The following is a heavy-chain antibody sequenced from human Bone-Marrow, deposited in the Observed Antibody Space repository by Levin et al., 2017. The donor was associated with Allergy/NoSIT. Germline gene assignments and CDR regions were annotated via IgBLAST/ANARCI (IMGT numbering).Heavy chain of an antibody. J-gene: IGHJ6*04. D-gene: IGHD3-9*01. CDR1: GGTFRGYA. Sequence: EASVKVSCKASGGTFRGYAVSWVRQAPGQGLEWMGGIIPAFGTTNYAQKFQGRVTITANEATSTADMELSSLRSEDTALYFCVRNTYDILTKNIPDVWGKGTTVTVSS. CDR3: VRNTYDILTKNIPDV. CDR2: IIPAFGTT. V-gene: IGHV1-69*13.